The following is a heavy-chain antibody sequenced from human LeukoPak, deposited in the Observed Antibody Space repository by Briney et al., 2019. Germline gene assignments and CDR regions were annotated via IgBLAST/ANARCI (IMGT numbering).Heavy chain of an antibody. Sequence: GGSLRLSCAASGFSVSEYFVTWVRQAPGKGLEWISYITRENWIYYSDSVKGRFTISRDHAKNSVYLEMNSLRADDTAVYYCARGLHLDSSGSLYYWGQGTLVTVSS. CDR2: ITRENWI. CDR3: ARGLHLDSSGSLYY. D-gene: IGHD3-22*01. V-gene: IGHV3-69-1*01. J-gene: IGHJ4*02. CDR1: GFSVSEYF.